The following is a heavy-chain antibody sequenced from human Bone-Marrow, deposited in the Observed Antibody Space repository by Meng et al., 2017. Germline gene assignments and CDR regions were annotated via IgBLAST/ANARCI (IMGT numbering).Heavy chain of an antibody. J-gene: IGHJ4*02. V-gene: IGHV3-21*01. CDR1: GFTFSSYS. D-gene: IGHD3-22*01. CDR2: ISSSSYI. Sequence: GGSLRFSCAAFGFTFSSYSMKWVRQAPGKGLEWVLSISSSSYIYYTDSIKGRFTVSRDNAKNSLYLQMNSLKAEDTAVYYCAKDLGLSYYCDSYSYWGQGILVTVSS. CDR3: AKDLGLSYYCDSYSY.